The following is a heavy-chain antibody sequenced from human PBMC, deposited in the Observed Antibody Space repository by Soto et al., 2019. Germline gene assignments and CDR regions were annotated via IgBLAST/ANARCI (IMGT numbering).Heavy chain of an antibody. CDR2: ISGSGGST. J-gene: IGHJ2*01. Sequence: EVQLLESGGGLVQPGGSLRLSCAASGFTFSSYAMSWVRQAPGKGLEWVSAISGSGGSTYYADSVKGRFTISRDNSKNPLYLQMNGLRAEDTAVYYCAKRVGPHWYFDLWGRGTLVTVSS. CDR3: AKRVGPHWYFDL. CDR1: GFTFSSYA. D-gene: IGHD3-16*01. V-gene: IGHV3-23*01.